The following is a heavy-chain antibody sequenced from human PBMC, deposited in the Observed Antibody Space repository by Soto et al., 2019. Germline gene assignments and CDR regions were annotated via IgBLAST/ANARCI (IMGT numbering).Heavy chain of an antibody. D-gene: IGHD2-2*01. CDR2: FYHSGST. Sequence: PSETLSLTCTVSGGSISSYYWSWIRQPPGKGLEWIGFFYHSGSTNYNPSLKSRVTISVDTSKNQFSLKLSSVTAADTAVYYCARVGPIVVVPAAMRYYYMDVWGKGTTVTVSS. CDR1: GGSISSYY. J-gene: IGHJ6*03. V-gene: IGHV4-59*12. CDR3: ARVGPIVVVPAAMRYYYMDV.